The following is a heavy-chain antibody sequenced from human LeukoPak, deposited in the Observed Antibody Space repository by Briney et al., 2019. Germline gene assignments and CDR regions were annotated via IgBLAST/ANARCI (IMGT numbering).Heavy chain of an antibody. Sequence: ASVKVSCKASGYTFTNYTMYWVRQAPGQRLEWMGWINAGNGNTKYSQKFQGRVTITRDTSASTAYMELSSLRSEDTAVYYCARDGRSGPAWYYYCMDVWGKGTTVTVSS. J-gene: IGHJ6*04. D-gene: IGHD6-19*01. CDR2: INAGNGNT. CDR3: ARDGRSGPAWYYYCMDV. CDR1: GYTFTNYT. V-gene: IGHV1-3*01.